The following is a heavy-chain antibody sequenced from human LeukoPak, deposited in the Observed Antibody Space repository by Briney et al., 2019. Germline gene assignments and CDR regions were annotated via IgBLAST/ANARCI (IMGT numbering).Heavy chain of an antibody. J-gene: IGHJ6*03. D-gene: IGHD3-3*01. CDR2: IRSKANSYAT. CDR1: GFTFSGSA. Sequence: GGSLRLSCAASGFTFSGSAMHWVRQASGKGLEWVGRIRSKANSYATAYAASVKGRFTISRDDSKNTAYLQMNSLKTEDTAVYYCTRPWIPWSGYSKDYYYYYMDVWGKGTTVTVSS. V-gene: IGHV3-73*01. CDR3: TRPWIPWSGYSKDYYYYYMDV.